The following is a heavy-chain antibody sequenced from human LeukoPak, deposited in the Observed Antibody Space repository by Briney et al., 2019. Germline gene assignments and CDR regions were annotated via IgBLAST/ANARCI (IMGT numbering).Heavy chain of an antibody. Sequence: SETLSLTCTVSGGSITGYYWNWIRQPAGQGLQWLGRVYSSGVGNYNPSLTSRVTMSVDTSKDQFSLKLTSLTAADTAVYYCAREEFLHEIDSSGYFVYWGQGTLVTVSS. V-gene: IGHV4-4*07. D-gene: IGHD3-22*01. CDR1: GGSITGYY. CDR3: AREEFLHEIDSSGYFVY. J-gene: IGHJ4*02. CDR2: VYSSGVG.